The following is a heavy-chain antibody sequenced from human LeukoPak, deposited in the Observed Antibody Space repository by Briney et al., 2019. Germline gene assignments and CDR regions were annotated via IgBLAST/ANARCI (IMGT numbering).Heavy chain of an antibody. CDR3: ARKYYYDSSGSDAFDI. CDR1: GFTFSSTY. J-gene: IGHJ3*02. CDR2: MYSGGST. D-gene: IGHD3-22*01. V-gene: IGHV3-53*01. Sequence: GGALRLSCAASGFTFSSTYMSWVRQAPGKGLEWVSVMYSGGSTYYAASVQGRFTISRDSSKNTLYLQMNSLRAEDTAVYYCARKYYYDSSGSDAFDIWGQGTMVTVSS.